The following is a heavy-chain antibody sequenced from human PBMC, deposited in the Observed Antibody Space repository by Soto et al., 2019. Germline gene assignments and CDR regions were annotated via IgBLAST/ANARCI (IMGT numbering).Heavy chain of an antibody. J-gene: IGHJ5*02. Sequence: SETLSLTCTVSGGSISGYYWSWVRQPAGKGLGWIGRIYTTGSTIYNPSLRSRVTMSVDTSKNQFSLKLSSVTAADTAVYYCARDPLEGGWAARPGSWFGPWGQGTLVTVSS. D-gene: IGHD6-6*01. V-gene: IGHV4-4*07. CDR2: IYTTGST. CDR1: GGSISGYY. CDR3: ARDPLEGGWAARPGSWFGP.